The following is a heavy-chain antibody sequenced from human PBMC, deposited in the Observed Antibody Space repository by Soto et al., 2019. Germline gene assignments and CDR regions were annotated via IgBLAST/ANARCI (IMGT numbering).Heavy chain of an antibody. CDR3: AKGRGGSGSLTPRVDF. V-gene: IGHV3-23*01. Sequence: EVQLLESGGGLVQPGGSLRLSCAASGFTFNNYAMTWVRQAPGKGLEWVSAISGRGATTSNADSVKGRFTVSRDGCEHTRYLQMSSLRAEDTALYYRAKGRGGSGSLTPRVDFWGQGTLVTVSS. D-gene: IGHD3-10*01. J-gene: IGHJ4*02. CDR2: ISGRGATT. CDR1: GFTFNNYA.